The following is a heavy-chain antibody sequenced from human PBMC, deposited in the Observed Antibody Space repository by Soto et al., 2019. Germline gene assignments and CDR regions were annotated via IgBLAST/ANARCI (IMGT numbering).Heavy chain of an antibody. D-gene: IGHD3-10*01. J-gene: IGHJ6*01. Sequence: QVQLEQSAPEVKKPGASVKVSCKASGYTFTTYGISWVRQAPGQGLEWLGWINTHNGNTNYAQNLQGIVIMTADTSTSTAYMELRSLRSDDTAIYYCTREGSAPYYYYGID. CDR3: TREGSAPYYYYGID. CDR2: INTHNGNT. V-gene: IGHV1-18*01. CDR1: GYTFTTYG.